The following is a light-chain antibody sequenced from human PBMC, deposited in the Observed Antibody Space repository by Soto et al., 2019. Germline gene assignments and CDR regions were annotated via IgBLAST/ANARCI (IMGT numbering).Light chain of an antibody. J-gene: IGLJ2*01. CDR2: ENN. Sequence: QSVLRQPPSASGTPGQSVTISCSGSTSNIGSSSVYWYQQLPGTAPKVFIYENNRRPSAVPDRFSGSKSGTSASLAISGLRSEDEADYYCATWDDSLSGPVFGGGTKLTVL. V-gene: IGLV1-47*01. CDR1: TSNIGSSS. CDR3: ATWDDSLSGPV.